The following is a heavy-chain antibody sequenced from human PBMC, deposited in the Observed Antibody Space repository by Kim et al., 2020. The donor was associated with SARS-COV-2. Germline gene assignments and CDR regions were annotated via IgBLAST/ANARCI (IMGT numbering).Heavy chain of an antibody. Sequence: ASVKVSCKVSGYTLTELSMHWVRQAPGKGLEWMGGFDPEDGETIYAQKFQGRVTMTEDTSTDTAYMELSSLRSEDTAVYYCATPSRGYDSSGYFFDYWGQGTLVTVSS. CDR1: GYTLTELS. CDR3: ATPSRGYDSSGYFFDY. V-gene: IGHV1-24*01. D-gene: IGHD3-22*01. CDR2: FDPEDGET. J-gene: IGHJ4*02.